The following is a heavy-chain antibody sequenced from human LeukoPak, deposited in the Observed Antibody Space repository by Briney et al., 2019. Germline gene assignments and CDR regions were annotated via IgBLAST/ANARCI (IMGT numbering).Heavy chain of an antibody. CDR2: ISAYNVNT. CDR1: GYTFTSYG. V-gene: IGHV1-18*01. CDR3: ARDKKSLKYYGSGSPPDY. Sequence: ASGKVSCKASGYTFTSYGISWVRQAPGQGLEWMGWISAYNVNTNDAQKHQGRVTMTTDTSTSTDYIELRSLRSDDTAVYDCARDKKSLKYYGSGSPPDYWGQGTLVTVSS. J-gene: IGHJ4*02. D-gene: IGHD3-10*01.